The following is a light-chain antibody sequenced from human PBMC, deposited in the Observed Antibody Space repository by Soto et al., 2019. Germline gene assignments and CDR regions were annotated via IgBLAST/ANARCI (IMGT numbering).Light chain of an antibody. Sequence: EIVLTRSPGTLSLSPGERATLSCRASQSVSSSYLAWYQQKPGQAPRLLIYGASSRATGIPDRFSGSGSGTDFTITISRLEPEDFAVYYCQQYGSSPQRTFGQGTTVDIK. CDR2: GAS. CDR3: QQYGSSPQRT. CDR1: QSVSSSY. V-gene: IGKV3-20*01. J-gene: IGKJ1*01.